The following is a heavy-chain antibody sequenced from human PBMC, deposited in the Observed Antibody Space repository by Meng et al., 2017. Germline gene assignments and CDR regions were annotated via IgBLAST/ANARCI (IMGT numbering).Heavy chain of an antibody. D-gene: IGHD1-26*01. Sequence: LPPAGAGRVKPSQNLSLICAISGDSVSSNSAAWNWIRQSPSRGLEWLGRAYYRSKWYHDYAESVKSRIRIDTDTSKNQFSLQLRSVTPEDSAVYYCARGSYSFDSWGQRTLVTVSS. J-gene: IGHJ4*02. CDR1: GDSVSSNSAA. CDR2: AYYRSKWYH. CDR3: ARGSYSFDS. V-gene: IGHV6-1*02.